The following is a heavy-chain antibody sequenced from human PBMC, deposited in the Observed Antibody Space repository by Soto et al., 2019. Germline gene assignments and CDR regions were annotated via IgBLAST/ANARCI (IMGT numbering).Heavy chain of an antibody. J-gene: IGHJ6*02. CDR2: IYYSGST. CDR3: ARSTDLLRYYYGMDV. V-gene: IGHV4-59*01. CDR1: GGSISSYY. D-gene: IGHD2-15*01. Sequence: SETLSLTCTVSGGSISSYYWSWIRQPPWKGLEWIGYIYYSGSTNYNPSLKSRVTISVDTSKDQFSLKLSSVTAADTAVYYCARSTDLLRYYYGMDVWGQGTTVT.